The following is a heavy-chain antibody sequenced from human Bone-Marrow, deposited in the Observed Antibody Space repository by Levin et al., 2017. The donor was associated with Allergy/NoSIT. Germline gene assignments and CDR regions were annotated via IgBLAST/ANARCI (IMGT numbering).Heavy chain of an antibody. D-gene: IGHD6-6*01. V-gene: IGHV1-2*02. CDR1: IFSDYF. CDR2: INPKSGGT. CDR3: ARGRHVSASRVIWLDP. J-gene: IGHJ5*02. Sequence: ASVKVSCKAIFSDYFVHWVRQAPGQGLEWMGWINPKSGGTNSSQKFQGRISLTTDTSINTAYLEVTTLTSDDSAIYYCARGRHVSASRVIWLDPWGQGTLVTVSS.